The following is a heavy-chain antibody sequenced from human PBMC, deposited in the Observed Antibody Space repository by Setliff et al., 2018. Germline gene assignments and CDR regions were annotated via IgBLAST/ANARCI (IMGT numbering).Heavy chain of an antibody. CDR2: INPGGGSA. CDR3: ARSQWDGLWFKELLSN. Sequence: ASVKVSCKASGGTFRTDGFNWVRQAPGQGLEWMGIINPGGGSASIVEKFQGRVTMTTDTSTSTAYMELRSLTSDDTAVYYCARSQWDGLWFKELLSNWGQGTLVTVSS. D-gene: IGHD3-10*01. J-gene: IGHJ4*02. CDR1: GGTFRTDG. V-gene: IGHV1-46*01.